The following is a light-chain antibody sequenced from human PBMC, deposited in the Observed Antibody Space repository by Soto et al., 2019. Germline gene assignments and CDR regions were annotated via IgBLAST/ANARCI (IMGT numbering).Light chain of an antibody. CDR3: QQRSNWPPGLT. J-gene: IGKJ4*01. V-gene: IGKV3-11*01. CDR1: QSVSSY. CDR2: DAS. Sequence: EIVLTQSPATLSLSPGERATLSCRASQSVSSYLAWYQQKPGQAPRLLIYDASNRATGIPARFSGSGSGTAFTLTISSLEPEDFAVYSCQQRSNWPPGLTCGGGTKVDIK.